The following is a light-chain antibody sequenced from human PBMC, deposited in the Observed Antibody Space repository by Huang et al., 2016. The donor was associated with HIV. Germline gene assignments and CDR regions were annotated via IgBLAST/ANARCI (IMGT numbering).Light chain of an antibody. Sequence: DIQMTQSPSSLSASVGDRVTITCQASQDISNYLNWYQQKPGKAPKVLIYDASNVETGVPSRFSGSGSGTDFTFTISSLQPEDIATYYCQQYNNLPTFGPGTKVHIK. CDR1: QDISNY. CDR3: QQYNNLPT. V-gene: IGKV1-33*01. J-gene: IGKJ3*01. CDR2: DAS.